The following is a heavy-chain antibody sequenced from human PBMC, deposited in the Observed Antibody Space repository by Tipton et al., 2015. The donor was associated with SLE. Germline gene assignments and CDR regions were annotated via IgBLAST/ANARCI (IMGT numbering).Heavy chain of an antibody. Sequence: TLSLTCAVYGGSFSGYYWNGIRPPPGKGLEWIGEINHSGSTNYNPSLKSRVTISVDTSKNQFSLKLSSVTAADTAVYYCSRWGESTVTLEYWCQGTLDTVSS. CDR3: SRWGESTVTLEY. CDR2: INHSGST. CDR1: GGSFSGYY. J-gene: IGHJ4*02. V-gene: IGHV4-34*01. D-gene: IGHD4-17*01.